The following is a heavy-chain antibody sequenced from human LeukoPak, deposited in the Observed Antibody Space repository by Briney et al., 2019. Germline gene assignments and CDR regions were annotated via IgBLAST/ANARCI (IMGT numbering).Heavy chain of an antibody. Sequence: ASVKVSCKASGYTFTGYYIHWVRQAPGQGLEWMGWINPNSGVTHYPQKFQGRVTMTRDTSIRTVYMEVSSLRSDDTAVYYCARGQQWLEAFDYWGLGTLVTVSS. CDR1: GYTFTGYY. V-gene: IGHV1-2*02. CDR3: ARGQQWLEAFDY. D-gene: IGHD6-19*01. J-gene: IGHJ4*02. CDR2: INPNSGVT.